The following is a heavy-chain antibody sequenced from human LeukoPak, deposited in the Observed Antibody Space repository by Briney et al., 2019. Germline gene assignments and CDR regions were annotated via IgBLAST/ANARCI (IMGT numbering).Heavy chain of an antibody. D-gene: IGHD3-10*01. V-gene: IGHV4-34*01. J-gene: IGHJ6*03. Sequence: SETLSLTCAVYGGSFSGYYWNWIRQPPGKGLEWIGEINHSGSTNYNPSLKSRVTISVDTSKNQFSLKLSSVTAADTAVYYCARRALYGSGRYYYYYYMDVWGKGTTVTVSS. CDR2: INHSGST. CDR3: ARRALYGSGRYYYYYYMDV. CDR1: GGSFSGYY.